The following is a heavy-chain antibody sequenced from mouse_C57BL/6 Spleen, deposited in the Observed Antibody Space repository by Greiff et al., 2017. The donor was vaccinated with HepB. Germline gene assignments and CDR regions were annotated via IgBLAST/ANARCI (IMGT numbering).Heavy chain of an antibody. Sequence: EVQVVESGGGLVKPGGSLKLSCAASGFTFSSYAMSWVRQTPEKRLEWVATISDGGSYTYYPDNVKGRFTISRDNAKNNRYLQMSHLKSEDTAMYYCAKLGRIYYAMDYWGQGTSVTVSS. CDR3: AKLGRIYYAMDY. CDR2: ISDGGSYT. J-gene: IGHJ4*01. CDR1: GFTFSSYA. D-gene: IGHD4-1*01. V-gene: IGHV5-4*01.